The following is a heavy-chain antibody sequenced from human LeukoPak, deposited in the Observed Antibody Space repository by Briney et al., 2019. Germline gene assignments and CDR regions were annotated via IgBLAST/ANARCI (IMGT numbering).Heavy chain of an antibody. CDR3: AKISSSAESNFDY. CDR1: GFTFNSYW. D-gene: IGHD6-25*01. J-gene: IGHJ4*02. CDR2: IWPDGSKK. V-gene: IGHV3-33*08. Sequence: GGSLRLSCAASGFTFNSYWMSWVRQAPGKGLEWVAFIWPDGSKKYYADSVKGRFAISRENSKNTVYLQMNDLRPEDTALYFCAKISSSAESNFDYWGQGTLLTVSS.